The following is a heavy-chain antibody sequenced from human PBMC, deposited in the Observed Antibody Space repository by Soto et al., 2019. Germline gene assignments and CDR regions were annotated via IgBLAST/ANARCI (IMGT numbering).Heavy chain of an antibody. CDR2: INPNSGGT. J-gene: IGHJ3*02. Sequence: GASVKVSCKASGYTFTGYYMHWVRQAPGQGLEWMGWINPNSGGTNYAQKFQGWVTMTRDTSISTAYMELSRLRSDDTAVYYCARGRYCSGGSCYSDAFDIWGQGTMVTVSS. D-gene: IGHD2-15*01. CDR1: GYTFTGYY. V-gene: IGHV1-2*04. CDR3: ARGRYCSGGSCYSDAFDI.